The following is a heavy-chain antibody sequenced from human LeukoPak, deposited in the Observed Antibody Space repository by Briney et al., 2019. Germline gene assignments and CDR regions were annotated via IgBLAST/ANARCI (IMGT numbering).Heavy chain of an antibody. CDR1: GFTFSSYG. D-gene: IGHD2-2*01. Sequence: PGRSLRLSCAASGFTFSSYGMHWVRQAPGKGLEWVAVIWYDGSNKYYADSVKGRFTISRDSSKNTLYLQMNSLRAEDTAVYYCARGASPLDYWGQGTLVTVSS. J-gene: IGHJ4*02. V-gene: IGHV3-33*01. CDR2: IWYDGSNK. CDR3: ARGASPLDY.